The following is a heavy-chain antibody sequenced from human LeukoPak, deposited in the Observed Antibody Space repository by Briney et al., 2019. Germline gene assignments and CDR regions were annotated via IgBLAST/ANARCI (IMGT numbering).Heavy chain of an antibody. CDR1: GFTFDDYA. CDR2: ISYDGSNK. CDR3: AKDLTGTTRPY. V-gene: IGHV3-30-3*01. Sequence: GRSLRLSCAASGFTFDDYAMHWVRQAPGKGLEWVAVISYDGSNKYYADSVKGRFTISRDNSKNTLYLQMNSLRAEDTAVYYCAKDLTGTTRPYWGQGTLVTVSS. D-gene: IGHD1-1*01. J-gene: IGHJ4*02.